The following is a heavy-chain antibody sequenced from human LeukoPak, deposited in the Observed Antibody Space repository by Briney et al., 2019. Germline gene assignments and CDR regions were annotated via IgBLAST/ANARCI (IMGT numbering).Heavy chain of an antibody. V-gene: IGHV3-7*01. CDR3: ARGGGTFDY. CDR1: GFTFSDYW. D-gene: IGHD1-26*01. J-gene: IGHJ4*02. CDR2: IDQHGSES. Sequence: GGSLRLSCAVPGFTFSDYWMSWVRQAPGKGLEWVANIDQHGSESNHVDSVKGRFTISRDNAKNSLYLQMISLRAEDTAVYYCARGGGTFDYWGQGTLVTVSS.